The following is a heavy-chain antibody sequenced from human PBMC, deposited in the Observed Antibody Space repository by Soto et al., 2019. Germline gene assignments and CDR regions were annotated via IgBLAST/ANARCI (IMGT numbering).Heavy chain of an antibody. Sequence: QVQLQESGPGLVKPSQTLSLTCIVSGGSISSGGYYWSWIRQHPGKGLEWIGYIYDSGSTYCNPSRKSRVTISVDTSQNQFSLKLSSVTAADTAVYYCARGQRWLQPVDWYFDLWGRGTLVTVSS. J-gene: IGHJ2*01. D-gene: IGHD5-12*01. V-gene: IGHV4-31*03. CDR2: IYDSGST. CDR3: ARGQRWLQPVDWYFDL. CDR1: GGSISSGGYY.